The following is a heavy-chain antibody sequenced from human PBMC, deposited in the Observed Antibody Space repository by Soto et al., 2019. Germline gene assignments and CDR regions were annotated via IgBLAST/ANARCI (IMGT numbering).Heavy chain of an antibody. D-gene: IGHD3-3*01. CDR1: GGSISSGGYY. CDR2: IYDSGST. J-gene: IGHJ4*02. CDR3: AGSEVGYYDFWSGYQYYFDY. Sequence: SETLSLTCTVSGGSISSGGYYWSWIRQHPGKGLEWIGYIYDSGSTYYNPSLKSRVTISVDTSKNQFSLKLSSVTAADTAVYYCAGSEVGYYDFWSGYQYYFDYWGQGTLVTVSS. V-gene: IGHV4-31*03.